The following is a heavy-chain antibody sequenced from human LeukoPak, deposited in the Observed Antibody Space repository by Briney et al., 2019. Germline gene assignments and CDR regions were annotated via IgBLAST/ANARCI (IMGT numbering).Heavy chain of an antibody. D-gene: IGHD6-13*01. CDR3: AKQQLVLESPIGDDY. J-gene: IGHJ4*02. Sequence: GGSLRLSCAASGFTFSSYAMSWVRQAPVKGLEWVSAISGSGGSTYYADSVKGRFTISRDNSKNTLYLQMNSLRAEDTAVYYCAKQQLVLESPIGDDYWGQGTLVTVSS. CDR2: ISGSGGST. V-gene: IGHV3-23*01. CDR1: GFTFSSYA.